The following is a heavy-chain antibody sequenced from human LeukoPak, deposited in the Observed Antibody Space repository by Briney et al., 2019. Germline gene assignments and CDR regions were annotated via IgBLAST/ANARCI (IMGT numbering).Heavy chain of an antibody. CDR3: ARDRQYSSSSNAFDI. Sequence: SETLSLTCTVSGGSISSYYWSWIRQHPGKGLEWIGYIYYSGSTYYNPSLKSRVTISVDTSKNQFSLKLSSVTAADTAVYYCARDRQYSSSSNAFDIWGQGTMVTVSS. CDR1: GGSISSYY. D-gene: IGHD6-13*01. CDR2: IYYSGST. J-gene: IGHJ3*02. V-gene: IGHV4-59*06.